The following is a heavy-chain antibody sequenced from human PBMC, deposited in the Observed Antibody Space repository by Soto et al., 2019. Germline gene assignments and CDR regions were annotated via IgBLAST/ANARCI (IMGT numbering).Heavy chain of an antibody. CDR3: ATHTSGSRNGPHT. V-gene: IGHV4-39*01. D-gene: IGHD1-26*01. J-gene: IGHJ5*02. CDR2: VYYTGST. CDR1: GGSIKNTGAN. Sequence: QLQLQESGPGLVKPSETLSLTCTVSGGSIKNTGANWGWVRQPPGKGLEWIGSVYYTGSTYYNPSLQSRVTISIDKYKNQSSLSENSVAAPDPAVYYCATHTSGSRNGPHTWGQGTLVTVSS.